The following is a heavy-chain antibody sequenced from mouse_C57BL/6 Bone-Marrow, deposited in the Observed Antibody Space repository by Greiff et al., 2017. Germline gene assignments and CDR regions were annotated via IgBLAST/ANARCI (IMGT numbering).Heavy chain of an antibody. J-gene: IGHJ4*01. Sequence: EVKVVESGGGLVKPGGSLKLSCAASGFTFRSYAMSWVRQTPEKRLEWVATISDGGSYTFYPHNVKGRVTISRDNAKNNLNLQMSHLKAEDTAMYYCARDPGAMDYWGQGTSVTVSS. V-gene: IGHV5-4*01. CDR2: ISDGGSYT. CDR3: ARDPGAMDY. CDR1: GFTFRSYA.